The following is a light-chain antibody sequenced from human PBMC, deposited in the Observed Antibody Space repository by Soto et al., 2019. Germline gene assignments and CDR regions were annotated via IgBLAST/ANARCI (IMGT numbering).Light chain of an antibody. V-gene: IGKV1-5*01. CDR1: QSISSW. CDR2: DAS. CDR3: QQYSSSFRT. Sequence: DIQMTQSPSTLSASVGDRVTITCRASQSISSWLAWYQQKPGKAPKLLIYDASSLESGVPSRFSGSGSGTDFTLTISRLEPEDFAVYYCQQYSSSFRTFGQGTKVDIK. J-gene: IGKJ1*01.